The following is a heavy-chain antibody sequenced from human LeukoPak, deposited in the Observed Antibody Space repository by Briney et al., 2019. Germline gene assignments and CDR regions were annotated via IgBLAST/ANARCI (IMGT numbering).Heavy chain of an antibody. CDR1: GFTISSYS. CDR2: IYSRGDT. Sequence: GESLRLSCAASGFTISSYSMNWVRQAPGKGLEWVSLIYSRGDTYYADSVKGRFTISRDHSKNTLYLQMNSLRVEDTAVYYCARDPPAVRTNTYAWGQGTLVTVSS. J-gene: IGHJ5*02. D-gene: IGHD1-7*01. V-gene: IGHV3-66*01. CDR3: ARDPPAVRTNTYA.